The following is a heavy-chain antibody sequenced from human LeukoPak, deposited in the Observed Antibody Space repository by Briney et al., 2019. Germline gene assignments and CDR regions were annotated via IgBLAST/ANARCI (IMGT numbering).Heavy chain of an antibody. CDR2: IIPNLGTT. V-gene: IGHV1-69*11. CDR3: AREGCSSAACYGIDLDY. J-gene: IGHJ4*02. CDR1: GGTFSRYA. Sequence: SVKVSCKASGGTFSRYAITWVRQAPGQGLEWMGRIIPNLGTTYYAQKFQGRITITTDESSSTAYMELSSLRSEDTAVCYCAREGCSSAACYGIDLDYWGQGTLVTVSS. D-gene: IGHD2-2*01.